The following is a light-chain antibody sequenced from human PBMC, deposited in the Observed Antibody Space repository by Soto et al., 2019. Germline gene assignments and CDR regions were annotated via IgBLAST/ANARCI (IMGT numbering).Light chain of an antibody. CDR2: DIS. V-gene: IGKV1-33*01. Sequence: DIQLTQSASSLSASVGDRVTITCQASQVITNYLNWYQQKPGKAPKLLIYDISTLEIGVPSRFGGSGSGTHFTFTITGLQPEDIATYYCQKYNSAPWTFGQGTKVEIK. CDR1: QVITNY. J-gene: IGKJ1*01. CDR3: QKYNSAPWT.